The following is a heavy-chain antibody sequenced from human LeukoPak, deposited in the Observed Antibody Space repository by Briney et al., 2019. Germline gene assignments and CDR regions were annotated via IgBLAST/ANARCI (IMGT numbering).Heavy chain of an antibody. Sequence: SETLSLTCAVYGESFSGYYWSWIRQPPGKGLEWIGEVTHSGSTNYNPSLKSRVTISVDTSKNQFSLKLSSVTAADTAVYYCARWAASGFHWFDPWGQGTLVTVSS. D-gene: IGHD6-25*01. CDR1: GESFSGYY. CDR2: VTHSGST. J-gene: IGHJ5*02. V-gene: IGHV4-34*01. CDR3: ARWAASGFHWFDP.